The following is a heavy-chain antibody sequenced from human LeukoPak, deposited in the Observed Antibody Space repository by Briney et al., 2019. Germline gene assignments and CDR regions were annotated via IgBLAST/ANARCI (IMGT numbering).Heavy chain of an antibody. D-gene: IGHD3-22*01. J-gene: IGHJ3*02. CDR3: ARPNRPYYDSSGPHDAFDI. Sequence: SVKVSCKASGGTFSSYAISWVRQAPGQGLEWMGRIFPIFGTANYAQKFQGRVTMTTDESTSTAYMELSSLRSEDTAVYYCARPNRPYYDSSGPHDAFDIWGQGTMVTVSS. V-gene: IGHV1-69*05. CDR2: IFPIFGTA. CDR1: GGTFSSYA.